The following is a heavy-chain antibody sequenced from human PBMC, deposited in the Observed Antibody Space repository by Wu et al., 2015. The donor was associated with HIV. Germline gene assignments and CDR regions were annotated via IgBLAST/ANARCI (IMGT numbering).Heavy chain of an antibody. D-gene: IGHD3-10*01. CDR1: GGTFSSFA. J-gene: IGHJ4*02. Sequence: QVQLVQSGAEVKKPGSSVKVSCTASGGTFSSFAISWVRQAPGQGLEWMGRIIPLFRTTNYAQEFQGRVTITADESTSTAFMELSSLRSEDTAVYYCARGPYRFMGSGSYYLDYWGQGTLVTVSS. V-gene: IGHV1-69*13. CDR2: IIPLFRTT. CDR3: ARGPYRFMGSGSYYLDY.